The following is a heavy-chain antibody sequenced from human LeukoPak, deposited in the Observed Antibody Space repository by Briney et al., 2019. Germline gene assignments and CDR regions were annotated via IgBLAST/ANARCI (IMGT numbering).Heavy chain of an antibody. V-gene: IGHV3-53*01. Sequence: GGSLRLSCAASGFTVSSNYMSWVRQAPGKGLEWVSVIYSGGSTYYADSVKGRFTISRDNSKNTLYLQMDSLRAEDTAVYYCARDYAGATNYWGQGTLVTVSS. J-gene: IGHJ4*02. CDR3: ARDYAGATNY. CDR2: IYSGGST. D-gene: IGHD1-26*01. CDR1: GFTVSSNY.